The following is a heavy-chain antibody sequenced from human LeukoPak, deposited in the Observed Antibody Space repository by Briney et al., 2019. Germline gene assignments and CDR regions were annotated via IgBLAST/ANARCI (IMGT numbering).Heavy chain of an antibody. D-gene: IGHD3-10*01. CDR3: ARDLLYGFDY. Sequence: PSETLSLTCAVYGGSFSGYYWSWIRQPAGKGLEWIGRIYTSGSTNYNPSLKSRVTMSVDTSKNQFSLKLSSVTAADTAVYYCARDLLYGFDYWGQGTLVTVSS. V-gene: IGHV4-4*07. CDR1: GGSFSGYY. CDR2: IYTSGST. J-gene: IGHJ4*02.